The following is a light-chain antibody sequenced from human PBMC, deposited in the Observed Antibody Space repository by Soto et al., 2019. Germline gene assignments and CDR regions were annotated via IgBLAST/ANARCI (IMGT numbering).Light chain of an antibody. CDR2: GAS. V-gene: IGKV3-20*01. CDR3: QQYNNWPRT. Sequence: EILLTQSPCTLSLSPGERATLSCRASQSVSNNYLAWYQQKPGKAPRLLIYGASNRATGIPERFSGSGSGTDFTLTISRLEPEDFEVYYCQQYNNWPRTCGQGTKVDI. J-gene: IGKJ1*01. CDR1: QSVSNNY.